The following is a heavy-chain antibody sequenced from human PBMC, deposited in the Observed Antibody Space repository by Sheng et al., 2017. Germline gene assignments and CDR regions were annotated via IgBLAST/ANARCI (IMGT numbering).Heavy chain of an antibody. CDR1: GFTFSRYE. Sequence: EVQLVESGGGLVQPGGSLRLSCAASGFTFSRYEMNWVRQAPGKGLEWISFISSSSSTIYYADSVKGRFTISKDNAKNSLFLHMNSLRAEDTAVYYCARDSGSGFLDYWGQGTLVTVSS. V-gene: IGHV3-48*03. J-gene: IGHJ4*02. D-gene: IGHD3-10*01. CDR3: ARDSGSGFLDY. CDR2: ISSSSSTI.